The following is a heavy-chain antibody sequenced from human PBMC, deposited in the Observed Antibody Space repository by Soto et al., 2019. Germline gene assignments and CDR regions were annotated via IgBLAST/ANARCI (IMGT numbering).Heavy chain of an antibody. V-gene: IGHV4-4*07. D-gene: IGHD1-1*01. CDR1: GASISGFY. Sequence: SETLSLTCSVSGASISGFYWSWIRKSAGKGLEWIGRIYATGTTDYNPSLKSRVMMSVDTSKKQFSLKLRSVTAADTAVYYCVRDGTKTLRDWFDPWGQGISVTVSS. CDR3: VRDGTKTLRDWFDP. J-gene: IGHJ5*02. CDR2: IYATGTT.